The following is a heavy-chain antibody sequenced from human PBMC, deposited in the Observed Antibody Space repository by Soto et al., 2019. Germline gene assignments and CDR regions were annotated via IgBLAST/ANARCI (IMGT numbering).Heavy chain of an antibody. CDR1: GFTVSSNY. V-gene: IGHV3-53*04. J-gene: IGHJ3*02. Sequence: EVQLVESGGGLVQPGGSLRLSCAASGFTVSSNYMSWVRQAPGKGLEWVSVIYSGGSTYYADSVKGRFTISRHNSKNTLYLQMNSLRAEDTAVYYCARESCSSGSCYHAFDIWGQGTMVTVSS. CDR2: IYSGGST. D-gene: IGHD2-15*01. CDR3: ARESCSSGSCYHAFDI.